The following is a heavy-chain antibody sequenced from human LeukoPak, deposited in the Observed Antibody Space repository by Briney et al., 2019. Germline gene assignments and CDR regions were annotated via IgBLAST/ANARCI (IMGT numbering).Heavy chain of an antibody. CDR1: EFTFRDHA. CDR3: TRGGIVATIAYGMDV. Sequence: GGSLRLSCTGSEFTFRDHALSWVRQAPGKGLEWVGLIRNEAFRGTTEYAASVEGRFSISRDNSKSIAYLQMNSLQTEDTAVYYCTRGGIVATIAYGMDVWGQGTTVTVSS. V-gene: IGHV3-49*04. CDR2: IRNEAFRGTT. J-gene: IGHJ6*02. D-gene: IGHD5-12*01.